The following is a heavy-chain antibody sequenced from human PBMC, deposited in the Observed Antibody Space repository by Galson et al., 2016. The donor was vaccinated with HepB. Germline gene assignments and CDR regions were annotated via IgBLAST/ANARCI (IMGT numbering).Heavy chain of an antibody. Sequence: SETLSLTCAVYAGNLSGYYWSWIRQAPGKGLEWIEEINHSGRTTYNPSLLSRLTLSVDTSKHQFFLRLSSVTAADVAVYYCARGAVGYCTSNTCYNYFHGLDVWGQGTAVTVSS. CDR1: AGNLSGYY. CDR2: INHSGRT. CDR3: ARGAVGYCTSNTCYNYFHGLDV. D-gene: IGHD2-2*02. V-gene: IGHV4-34*01. J-gene: IGHJ6*02.